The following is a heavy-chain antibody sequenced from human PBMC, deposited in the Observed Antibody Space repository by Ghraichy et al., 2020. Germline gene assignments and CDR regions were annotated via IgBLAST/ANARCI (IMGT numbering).Heavy chain of an antibody. Sequence: GESLRPSCAVSGFDFSRHDMSWVRQAPGKGLEWVSYISSRSTTIFYADSVKGRFTISRDNAKNSLDLQMNSLRDEDTAVYFCARDLSSPKYGMDVWGQGTTVTVSS. V-gene: IGHV3-48*02. CDR2: ISSRSTTI. CDR1: GFDFSRHD. J-gene: IGHJ6*02. CDR3: ARDLSSPKYGMDV.